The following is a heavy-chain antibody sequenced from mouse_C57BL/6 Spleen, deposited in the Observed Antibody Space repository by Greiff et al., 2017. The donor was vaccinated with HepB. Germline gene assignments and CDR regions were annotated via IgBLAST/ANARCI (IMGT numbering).Heavy chain of an antibody. D-gene: IGHD1-1*01. CDR1: GYAFTNYL. Sequence: QVQLKQSGAELVRPGTSVKVSCKASGYAFTNYLIEWVKQRPGQGLEWIGVINPGSGGTNYNEKFKGKATLTADKSSSTAYMQLSSLTSEDSAVYFCARSYGSLYWYFDVWGTGTTVTVSS. CDR2: INPGSGGT. CDR3: ARSYGSLYWYFDV. V-gene: IGHV1-54*01. J-gene: IGHJ1*03.